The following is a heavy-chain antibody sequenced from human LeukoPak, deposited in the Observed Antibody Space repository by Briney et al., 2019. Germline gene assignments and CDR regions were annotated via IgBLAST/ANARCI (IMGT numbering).Heavy chain of an antibody. CDR2: IKSKTDGGTT. CDR3: TTGGRDYVWGSYRYRADY. CDR1: GFTFSNAW. V-gene: IGHV3-15*01. D-gene: IGHD3-16*02. J-gene: IGHJ4*02. Sequence: GGSLRLSCAASGFTFSNAWMSWVRQAPGKGLEWVGRIKSKTDGGTTDYAAPVKGRFTISRDDSKNTLYLQMNSLKTEDTAVYYCTTGGRDYVWGSYRYRADYWGQGTLVTVSS.